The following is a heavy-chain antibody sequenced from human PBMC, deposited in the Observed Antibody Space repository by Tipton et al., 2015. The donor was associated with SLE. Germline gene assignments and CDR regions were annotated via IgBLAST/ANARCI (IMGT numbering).Heavy chain of an antibody. J-gene: IGHJ4*02. D-gene: IGHD3-16*01. CDR2: IFHSGST. CDR3: ARGSDYYGYVEY. CDR1: GGSINIYY. Sequence: TLSLTCTVSGGSINIYYWSWVRQSPGEGLEWIGYIFHSGSTNSNPSLKSRVAMSLDTSKNQFSLRLSSVSTADTAVYYCARGSDYYGYVEYWGQGVLVTVSS. V-gene: IGHV4-59*12.